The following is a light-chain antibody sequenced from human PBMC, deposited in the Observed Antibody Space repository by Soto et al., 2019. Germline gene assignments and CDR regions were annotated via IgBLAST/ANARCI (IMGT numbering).Light chain of an antibody. Sequence: QSVLTQSSSASASLGSSVKLTCTLSSGHSSYIIAWHQQQPGKAPRYLMKLEGSGSYNKGSRVPDRFSGSSSGADRYLTISNLQFEAEADYYCETWDSNTHTVFGGGTKVTVL. CDR1: SGHSSYI. CDR3: ETWDSNTHTV. CDR2: LEGSGSY. V-gene: IGLV4-60*02. J-gene: IGLJ3*02.